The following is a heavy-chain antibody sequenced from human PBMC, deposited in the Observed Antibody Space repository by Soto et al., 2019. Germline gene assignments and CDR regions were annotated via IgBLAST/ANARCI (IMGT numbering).Heavy chain of an antibody. Sequence: QVQLVASGGGVVQPGRSLRLSCAASGFTFSSYGMHWVRQAPGKGLEWVALMSYDGSNKYYADSVKGRFTISRDNSKNTLYLQMNSLRGEDTAVYYCATRSYYYFDYWGQGTLVTVSS. CDR1: GFTFSSYG. V-gene: IGHV3-30*03. CDR3: ATRSYYYFDY. J-gene: IGHJ4*02. D-gene: IGHD1-26*01. CDR2: MSYDGSNK.